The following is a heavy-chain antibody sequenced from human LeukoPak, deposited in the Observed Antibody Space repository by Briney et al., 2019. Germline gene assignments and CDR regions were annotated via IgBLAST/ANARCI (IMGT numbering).Heavy chain of an antibody. J-gene: IGHJ6*03. Sequence: GGSLRLSCAASGFTFSGSAMHWVRQASGKGLEWVGRIRSKANSYATAYAASVKGRFTISRDDSKNTAYLQMNSLKTEDTAVYYCRTSGSYSILYYYYMDVWGKGTTVTISS. CDR1: GFTFSGSA. V-gene: IGHV3-73*01. CDR2: IRSKANSYAT. CDR3: RTSGSYSILYYYYMDV. D-gene: IGHD3-10*01.